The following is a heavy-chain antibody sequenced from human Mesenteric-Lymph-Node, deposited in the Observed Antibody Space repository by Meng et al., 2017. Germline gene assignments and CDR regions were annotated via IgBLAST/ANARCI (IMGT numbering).Heavy chain of an antibody. Sequence: ASVKVSCKASGYTFTSYAMHWVRQAPGQRLEWMGWINAGNGNTKYSQEFQGRVTITRDTSASTAYMELSSLRSEDTAVYYCARDWYYYDSSGYRPVPFDYWGQGTLVTVSS. CDR1: GYTFTSYA. CDR3: ARDWYYYDSSGYRPVPFDY. CDR2: INAGNGNT. J-gene: IGHJ4*02. V-gene: IGHV1-3*01. D-gene: IGHD3-22*01.